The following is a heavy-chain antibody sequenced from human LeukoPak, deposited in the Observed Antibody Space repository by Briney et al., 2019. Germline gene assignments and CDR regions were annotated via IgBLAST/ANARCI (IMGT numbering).Heavy chain of an antibody. CDR3: ARGRSTGYPYYFEF. Sequence: ASVKVSCKASGYTFTSYDINWVRQATGQGLEWMGWMNPNSGSTGYAQKFQGSVTITKNTSISTAYMELSGLRSEDTAVYYCARGRSTGYPYYFEFWGQGTLVTVSS. CDR2: MNPNSGST. V-gene: IGHV1-8*03. D-gene: IGHD5-12*01. J-gene: IGHJ4*02. CDR1: GYTFTSYD.